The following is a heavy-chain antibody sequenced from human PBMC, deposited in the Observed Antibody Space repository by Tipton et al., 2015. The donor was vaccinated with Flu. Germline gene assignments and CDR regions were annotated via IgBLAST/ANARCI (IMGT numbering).Heavy chain of an antibody. CDR3: ARYARVLDP. CDR1: GAPISSSY. CDR2: IYHSGDI. D-gene: IGHD4/OR15-4a*01. Sequence: LRLSCTVSGAPISSSYWSWVRQPPGKGLECIGYIYHSGDINYNPSLKSRVTISMDTSKNQFSLKLTSVTATDTAVYYCARYARVLDPWGQGTLVTVSS. V-gene: IGHV4-59*08. J-gene: IGHJ5*02.